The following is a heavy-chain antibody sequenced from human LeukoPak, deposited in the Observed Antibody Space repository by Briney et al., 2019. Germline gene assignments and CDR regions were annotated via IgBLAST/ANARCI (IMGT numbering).Heavy chain of an antibody. CDR1: GFTFDDYA. CDR3: AKDTIVVVTASSNGMDV. Sequence: PGRSLRLSCAASGFTFDDYAMHWVRQAPGKGLEWVSGISWNSGSIGYADSVKGRFTISRDNAKNSLYLQMNSLRAEDTALYYCAKDTIVVVTASSNGMDVWGQGTTVAVSS. V-gene: IGHV3-9*01. D-gene: IGHD2-21*02. CDR2: ISWNSGSI. J-gene: IGHJ6*02.